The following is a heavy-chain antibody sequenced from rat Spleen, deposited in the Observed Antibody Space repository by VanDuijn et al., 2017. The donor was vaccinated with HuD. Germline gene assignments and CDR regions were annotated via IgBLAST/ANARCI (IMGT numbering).Heavy chain of an antibody. Sequence: EVQLVQSGGGLVQPGKSLKLSCAALGFTFGDYGMAWVRQAPEKGLEWVANIIYDGTNTYYRDSVKGRFTISRDNAKSILYLQMDSLRSEDTATYYCARYGSFDNWFAYWGQGTLVTVSS. D-gene: IGHD1-12*02. J-gene: IGHJ3*01. CDR2: IIYDGTNT. V-gene: IGHV5-17*01. CDR1: GFTFGDYG. CDR3: ARYGSFDNWFAY.